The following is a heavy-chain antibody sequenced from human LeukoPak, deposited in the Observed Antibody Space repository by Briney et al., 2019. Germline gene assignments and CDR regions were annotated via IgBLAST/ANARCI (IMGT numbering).Heavy chain of an antibody. Sequence: AGGSLRLSCAASGFISSDHYMDWVRQAPGKGLEWVGRIRNKVKSYTTEYAAAVRGRFTISRDDLRNSLNLQMNSLKAEDTAVYYCTRGGSAVTGYYYHMDAWGQGTTVTVSS. J-gene: IGHJ6*03. D-gene: IGHD5-18*01. CDR1: GFISSDHY. CDR2: IRNKVKSYTT. CDR3: TRGGSAVTGYYYHMDA. V-gene: IGHV3-72*01.